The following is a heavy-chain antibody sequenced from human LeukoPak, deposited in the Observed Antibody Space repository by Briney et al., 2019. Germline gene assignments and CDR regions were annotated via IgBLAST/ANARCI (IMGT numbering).Heavy chain of an antibody. Sequence: HSGGSLRLSCVGSGFTFRSRAMSWVRQAPEKGLEFVSGIYENGGTTYYADSVKGRFSISRDNSKNTLYLQMDSLRGEDTAVYYCAKDFRIGYAAHFDYWGQGALVTVSS. CDR1: GFTFRSRA. V-gene: IGHV3-23*01. J-gene: IGHJ4*02. CDR3: AKDFRIGYAAHFDY. CDR2: IYENGGTT. D-gene: IGHD2-2*01.